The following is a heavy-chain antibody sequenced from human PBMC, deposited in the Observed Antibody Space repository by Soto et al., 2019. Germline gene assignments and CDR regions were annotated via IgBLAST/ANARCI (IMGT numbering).Heavy chain of an antibody. J-gene: IGHJ6*03. CDR2: ISSSGSTI. CDR3: ARESPIVVVPAAMGPSAYQSEYYYYMDV. V-gene: IGHV3-11*01. D-gene: IGHD2-2*01. Sequence: GGSLRLSCAASGFTFSDYYMSWIRQAPGKGLEWVSYISSSGSTIYYADSVKGRFTISRDNAKNSLYLQMNSLRAEDTAVYYCARESPIVVVPAAMGPSAYQSEYYYYMDVWGKGTTVTVSS. CDR1: GFTFSDYY.